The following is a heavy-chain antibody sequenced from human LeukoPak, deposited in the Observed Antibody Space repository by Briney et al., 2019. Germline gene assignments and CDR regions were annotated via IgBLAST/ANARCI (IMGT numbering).Heavy chain of an antibody. CDR2: IYYSGST. J-gene: IGHJ5*02. D-gene: IGHD2-2*02. V-gene: IGHV4-59*01. Sequence: SETLSLTCTVSGGSISSYYWSWIRQPPGKGLEWIGYIYYSGSTNYNPSLKSRVTISVDTSKNQISLKLSSVTAADTAVYYCARVESLGYCSSTSCYTVGWFDPWGQGTLVTVSS. CDR3: ARVESLGYCSSTSCYTVGWFDP. CDR1: GGSISSYY.